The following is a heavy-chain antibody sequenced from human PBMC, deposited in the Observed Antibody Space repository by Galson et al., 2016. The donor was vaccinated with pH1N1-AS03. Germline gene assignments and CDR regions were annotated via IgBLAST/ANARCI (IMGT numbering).Heavy chain of an antibody. J-gene: IGHJ4*02. CDR2: IYPGDSDI. V-gene: IGHV5-51*01. CDR3: ARQAGYTSSWSYFDT. D-gene: IGHD6-6*01. CDR1: GYSFTSHW. Sequence: QSGAEVKKPGESLKISCQGFGYSFTSHWIAWVRQMPGKGPEWMGSIYPGDSDIRYSPSFQGQVTISADTSAYLQWTSLKASDTAIYYCARQAGYTSSWSYFDTWGQGTLVTVS.